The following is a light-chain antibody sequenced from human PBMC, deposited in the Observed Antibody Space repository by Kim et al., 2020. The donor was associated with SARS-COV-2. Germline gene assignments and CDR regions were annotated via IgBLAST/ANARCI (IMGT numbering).Light chain of an antibody. CDR1: NLGSRS. CDR2: YDS. Sequence: SYELTQPPTMSVAPGQTATITCGGNNLGSRSVHWYQQKPGQAPVVVTFYDSDRPSGIPERISGSSSGNTATLTISRVEAGDEADYYCQVWDSSNDWVFGGGTKVTVL. V-gene: IGLV3-21*04. CDR3: QVWDSSNDWV. J-gene: IGLJ3*02.